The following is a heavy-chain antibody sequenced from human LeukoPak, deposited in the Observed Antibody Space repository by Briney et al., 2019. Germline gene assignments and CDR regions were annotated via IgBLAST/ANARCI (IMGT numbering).Heavy chain of an antibody. J-gene: IGHJ4*02. CDR2: IYTSGST. D-gene: IGHD3-10*01. CDR3: ARDRHGSRTYYTDY. V-gene: IGHV4-4*07. CDR1: GGSIRSYH. Sequence: PSETLSLTCTVSGGSIRSYHWSWIRQPPGKRLEWIGRIYTSGSTNYNPSLKSRVTMSVDTSKNQFSLKLCSVTAADTAVYYCARDRHGSRTYYTDYWGQGTLVTVSS.